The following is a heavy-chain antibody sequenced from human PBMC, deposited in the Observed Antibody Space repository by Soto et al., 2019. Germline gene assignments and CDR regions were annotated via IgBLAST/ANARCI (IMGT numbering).Heavy chain of an antibody. D-gene: IGHD2-15*01. Sequence: QLQLQESGPGLVKPSETLSLTCTVSGGSISSSSYYWGWIRQPPGKGLEWIGRIYYSGSTYYNPSLKSRVTISVDTSKNQFSLKLSSVTAADTAVYYCASPLGYCSGGSCYARNDAFDIWGQGTMVTVSS. V-gene: IGHV4-39*01. J-gene: IGHJ3*02. CDR2: IYYSGST. CDR1: GGSISSSSYY. CDR3: ASPLGYCSGGSCYARNDAFDI.